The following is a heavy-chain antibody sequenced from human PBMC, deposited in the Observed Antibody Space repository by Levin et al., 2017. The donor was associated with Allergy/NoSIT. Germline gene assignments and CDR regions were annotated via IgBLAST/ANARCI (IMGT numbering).Heavy chain of an antibody. CDR1: GFTFSSTS. J-gene: IGHJ6*02. V-gene: IGHV3-48*02. CDR3: ARGRSSGRAGMDV. Sequence: SCAASGFTFSSTSINWVRQAPGKGLEWVSYISSGSSAIYYADSVKGRFTISRDNAQNSVYLQMNSLRDEDTAVYYCARGRSSGRAGMDVWGQGTTVTVSS. CDR2: ISSGSSAI. D-gene: IGHD6-19*01.